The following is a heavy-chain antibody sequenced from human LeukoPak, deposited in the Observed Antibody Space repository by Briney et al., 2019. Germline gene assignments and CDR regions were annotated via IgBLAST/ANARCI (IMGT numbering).Heavy chain of an antibody. CDR3: ARDKSRTYGSADAFDI. V-gene: IGHV4-59*12. Sequence: PSETLSLTCTVSGGSISSYYWSWIRQSPGKGLEWIGYIYYNGGTNYNPSLKSRVTMSVDTSKNQFSLKLSSVTAADTAVYYCARDKSRTYGSADAFDIWGQGTMVTVSS. D-gene: IGHD3-10*01. J-gene: IGHJ3*02. CDR1: GGSISSYY. CDR2: IYYNGGT.